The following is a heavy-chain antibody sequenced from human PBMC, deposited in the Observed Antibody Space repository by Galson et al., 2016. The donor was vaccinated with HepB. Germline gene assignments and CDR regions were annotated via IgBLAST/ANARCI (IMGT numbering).Heavy chain of an antibody. CDR1: GFTFSSYA. Sequence: GSLRLSCAASGFTFSSYAMSWVRQAPGKGLEWVSPSGSGGPTYYADSVKGRFTISRDNSKNTLFLQMHSLRADDTVVYYCAKSVLEYDILTGYYRRGADYWGQGTLVTVSS. D-gene: IGHD3-9*01. J-gene: IGHJ4*02. CDR3: AKSVLEYDILTGYYRRGADY. V-gene: IGHV3-23*01. CDR2: SGSGGPT.